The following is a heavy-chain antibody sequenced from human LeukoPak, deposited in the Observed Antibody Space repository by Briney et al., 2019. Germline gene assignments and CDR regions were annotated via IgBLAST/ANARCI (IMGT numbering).Heavy chain of an antibody. D-gene: IGHD2-15*01. Sequence: GGSLRLSCAASGFTFSSYGMNWVGQAPGKGLEWVSSISSSSSYIYYADSVKGRFTISRDNAKNSLYLQMNSLRAEDTAVYYCVIDSVSYCSGGSSLDYCGQGTLVTVSS. CDR1: GFTFSSYG. V-gene: IGHV3-21*01. J-gene: IGHJ4*02. CDR3: VIDSVSYCSGGSSLDY. CDR2: ISSSSSYI.